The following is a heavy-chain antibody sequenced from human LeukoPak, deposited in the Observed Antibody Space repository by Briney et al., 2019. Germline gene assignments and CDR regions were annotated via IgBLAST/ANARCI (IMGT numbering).Heavy chain of an antibody. CDR3: ARQYFLILSMYYFDY. CDR2: IYTSGST. V-gene: IGHV4-61*02. Sequence: SQTLSLTCTVSGDSINSRNYYWSWVRQPAGKGLEWIGRIYTSGSTYYNPSLNSRVTISIDTSKNQFSLKLRSVTAADTAVYYCARQYFLILSMYYFDYWGQGTLVTVSS. J-gene: IGHJ4*02. CDR1: GDSINSRNYY. D-gene: IGHD3-22*01.